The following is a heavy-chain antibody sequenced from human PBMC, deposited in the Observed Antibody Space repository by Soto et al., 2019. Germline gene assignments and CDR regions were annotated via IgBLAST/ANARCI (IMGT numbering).Heavy chain of an antibody. CDR2: IDPGGSEP. Sequence: SLKICYEASWYHFVSYWLAWVRQMPGQALEWMGVIDPGGSEPMYGPPFQGRVTISADKSTTTVYLRWSSLMALDTAMYYRPRTNGYEMENWGQGTLVKVSS. CDR3: PRTNGYEMEN. J-gene: IGHJ4*01. V-gene: IGHV5-51*01. D-gene: IGHD5-12*01. CDR1: WYHFVSYW.